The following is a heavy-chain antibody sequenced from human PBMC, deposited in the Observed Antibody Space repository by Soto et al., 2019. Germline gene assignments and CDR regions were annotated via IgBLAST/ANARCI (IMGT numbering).Heavy chain of an antibody. CDR1: GYTFTSXA. Sequence: GASVKVSCKASGYTFTSXAMHWVRQAPGQRLEWMGWINAGNGNTKYSQKFQGRVTITRDTSASTAYMELSSLRSEDTAVYYCARLPGPISSGYYYFWVGPEDYWGQGTLVTVSS. V-gene: IGHV1-3*01. CDR3: ARLPGPISSGYYYFWVGPEDY. D-gene: IGHD3-22*01. CDR2: INAGNGNT. J-gene: IGHJ4*02.